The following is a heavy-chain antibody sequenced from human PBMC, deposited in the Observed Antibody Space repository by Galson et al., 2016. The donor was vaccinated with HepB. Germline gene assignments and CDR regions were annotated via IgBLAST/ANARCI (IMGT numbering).Heavy chain of an antibody. J-gene: IGHJ3*02. V-gene: IGHV3-53*01. CDR2: INSGGRT. CDR1: GFIVGNNY. D-gene: IGHD3-16*01. Sequence: SLRLSCAVSGFIVGNNYMSWVRQAPGKGLEWVSIINSGGRTNYAASVKGRFTISRDKSANTLFLQMNRLRAEDTAVYYCARGGSGSYGALDIWGQGTMVIVSS. CDR3: ARGGSGSYGALDI.